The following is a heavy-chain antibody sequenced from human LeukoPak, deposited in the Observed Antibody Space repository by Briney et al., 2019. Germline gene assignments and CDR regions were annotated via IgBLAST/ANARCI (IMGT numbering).Heavy chain of an antibody. J-gene: IGHJ3*02. V-gene: IGHV4-39*07. CDR1: GGSISSSSYY. CDR3: ARKGFKPRYYYDSSGSSGAAFDI. Sequence: SETLSLTCTVSGGSISSSSYYWGWIRQPPGKGLEWIGSIYYSGSTYYNPSLKSRVTISVDTSKNQFSLKLSSVTAADTAVYYCARKGFKPRYYYDSSGSSGAAFDIWGQGTMVTVSS. CDR2: IYYSGST. D-gene: IGHD3-22*01.